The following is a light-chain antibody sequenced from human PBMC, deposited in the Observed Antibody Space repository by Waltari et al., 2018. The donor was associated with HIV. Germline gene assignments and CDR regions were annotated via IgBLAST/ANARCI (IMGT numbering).Light chain of an antibody. CDR1: NIGTKS. V-gene: IGLV3-21*03. CDR3: QAWYHSDDPIF. CDR2: HDN. J-gene: IGLJ2*01. Sequence: SYVLTQPPSVSVAPGKTATITCWGDNIGTKSVPWYQQRPGQAPVLVVYHDNNRPSGVPERFSGSNSGDTATLTISRVEAGDEADYYCQAWYHSDDPIFFGGGTQLTVL.